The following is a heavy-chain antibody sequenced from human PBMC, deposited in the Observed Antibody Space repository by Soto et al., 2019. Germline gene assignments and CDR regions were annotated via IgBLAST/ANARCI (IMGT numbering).Heavy chain of an antibody. D-gene: IGHD3-3*01. CDR3: ARDRTYYDFWRGYPQDDYDYGMEG. CDR1: GYTFTSYG. Sequence: ASVKVSCKASGYTFTSYGISWVREAPGQGLEWMGWISAYNGNTNYAQKLQGRVTMTTDTSTSTAYMELRSLRSDATAVYDCARDRTYYDFWRGYPQDDYDYGMEGWGEGTKVTVSS. CDR2: ISAYNGNT. V-gene: IGHV1-18*04. J-gene: IGHJ6*02.